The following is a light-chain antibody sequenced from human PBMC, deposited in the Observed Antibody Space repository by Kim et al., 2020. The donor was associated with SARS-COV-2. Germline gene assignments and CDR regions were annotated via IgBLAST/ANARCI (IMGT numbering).Light chain of an antibody. CDR1: RSNVGNNG. Sequence: ELTQPPSTSGTPGQRVTISCSGSRSNVGNNGVNWYQQLPGTAPKLLIYGNHQRPSGVPDRFSGSKSGTSASLAISELQSQDEGDYYCATWDDSLRRWVFGGGTQLTVL. CDR3: ATWDDSLRRWV. V-gene: IGLV1-44*01. J-gene: IGLJ3*02. CDR2: GNH.